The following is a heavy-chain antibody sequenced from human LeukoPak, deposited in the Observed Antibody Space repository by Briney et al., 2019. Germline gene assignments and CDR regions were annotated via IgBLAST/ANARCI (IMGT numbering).Heavy chain of an antibody. Sequence: PGGSLRLSCAASGFTFSSYGMHWVRQAPGKGLEWVAVISYDGSNKYYADSVKGRFTISRDNSKNTLYLQMNSLRAEDTAVYYCAKDSHRTGYSSGWDFDYWGQGTLVTVSS. CDR1: GFTFSSYG. V-gene: IGHV3-30*18. CDR2: ISYDGSNK. J-gene: IGHJ4*02. CDR3: AKDSHRTGYSSGWDFDY. D-gene: IGHD6-19*01.